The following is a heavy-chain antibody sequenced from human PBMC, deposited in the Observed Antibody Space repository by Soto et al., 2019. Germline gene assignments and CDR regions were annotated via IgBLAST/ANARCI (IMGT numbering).Heavy chain of an antibody. V-gene: IGHV4-30-2*01. Sequence: SETLSLTCAASGVSISSGGYSWSWIRQPPGKGLEWIGYMYHSGSTYYNPSLKSRVTISIDTSKNQFSLKLSSVTAADTAVYYCAREAAAGRPGNYYYGMDVWGQGTTVTVS. CDR3: AREAAAGRPGNYYYGMDV. CDR2: MYHSGST. CDR1: GVSISSGGYS. J-gene: IGHJ6*02. D-gene: IGHD6-13*01.